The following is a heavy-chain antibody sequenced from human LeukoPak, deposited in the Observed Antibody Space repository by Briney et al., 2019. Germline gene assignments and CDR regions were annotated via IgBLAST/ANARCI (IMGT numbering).Heavy chain of an antibody. V-gene: IGHV1-69*04. D-gene: IGHD3-3*01. J-gene: IGHJ4*02. Sequence: GSSVKVSCKASGGTFSSYAISWVRQAPGQGLEWMGRIIPILGIANYAQRFQGRVTITADKSTSTAYMELRSLRSDDTAVYYCAGDDFWSGYSTIDYWGQGTLVTVSS. CDR1: GGTFSSYA. CDR3: AGDDFWSGYSTIDY. CDR2: IIPILGIA.